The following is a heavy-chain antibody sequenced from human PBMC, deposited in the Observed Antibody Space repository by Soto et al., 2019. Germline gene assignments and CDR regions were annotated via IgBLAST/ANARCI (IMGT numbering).Heavy chain of an antibody. V-gene: IGHV1-2*04. CDR2: INPNSGGT. J-gene: IGHJ6*02. D-gene: IGHD3-9*01. CDR3: ARDMESYYDILTPYYYYCMDV. CDR1: GYTFTGYY. Sequence: QVQLVQSGAEVKKPGASVKVSCKASGYTFTGYYMHWVRQAPGQGIEWMGWINPNSGGTNYAQKFQGWVTMTRDTTISTAYMELSRLRSDDTVVYYCARDMESYYDILTPYYYYCMDVWGQGTTVTVSS.